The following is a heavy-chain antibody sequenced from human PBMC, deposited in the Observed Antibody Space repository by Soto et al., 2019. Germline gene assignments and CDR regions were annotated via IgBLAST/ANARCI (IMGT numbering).Heavy chain of an antibody. J-gene: IGHJ4*02. Sequence: SETLSLTCTVSGGSISSSSYYWGWIRQPPGKGLEWIGSIYYSGSTYYNPSLKSRVTISVDTSKNQFSLKLSSVTAADTAVYYCARHHDFWSGYWDYWGQGTLVTVSS. CDR1: GGSISSSSYY. D-gene: IGHD3-3*01. CDR3: ARHHDFWSGYWDY. CDR2: IYYSGST. V-gene: IGHV4-39*01.